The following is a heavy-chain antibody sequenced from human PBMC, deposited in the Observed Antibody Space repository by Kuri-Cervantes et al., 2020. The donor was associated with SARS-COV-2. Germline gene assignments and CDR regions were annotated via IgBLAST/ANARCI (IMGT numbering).Heavy chain of an antibody. Sequence: ASVKVSCKASGDTFSSLSRHWVRQAPGQSLEWMGWTNAGNGNTKYSQKFQGRVTITRDTSASTAYMELGSLRSEDTAVYYCATGVSRITMVRGTHFDYWGQGTLVTVSS. CDR1: GDTFSSLS. CDR3: ATGVSRITMVRGTHFDY. V-gene: IGHV1-3*01. CDR2: TNAGNGNT. J-gene: IGHJ4*02. D-gene: IGHD3-10*01.